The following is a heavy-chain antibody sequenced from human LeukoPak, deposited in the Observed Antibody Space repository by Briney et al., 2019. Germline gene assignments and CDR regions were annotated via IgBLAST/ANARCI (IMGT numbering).Heavy chain of an antibody. CDR2: SHIDGET. V-gene: IGHV3-66*01. Sequence: GGSLGLSCVASEFTASTNYMSWVRQAPGKGLQWVSISHIDGETHYADSVKGRFTMSRDNSKNTVYLQMNSLRSEDTAVYYCARDGLDSSGPVAFDIWGQGTMVTVAS. CDR3: ARDGLDSSGPVAFDI. J-gene: IGHJ3*02. D-gene: IGHD3-22*01. CDR1: EFTASTNY.